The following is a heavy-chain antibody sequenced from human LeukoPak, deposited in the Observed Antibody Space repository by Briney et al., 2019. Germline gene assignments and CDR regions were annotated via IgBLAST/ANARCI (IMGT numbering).Heavy chain of an antibody. V-gene: IGHV3-30*18. D-gene: IGHD5-18*01. Sequence: PGRSLRLSCAASGFTFSSYGMHWVRQAPGKGLEWVAVISYDGSNKYYADSVKGRFTISRDNSKNTLYLQINSLRAEDTAVYYCAKNGLGGYSYGLIDYWGQGTLVTVSS. CDR1: GFTFSSYG. CDR3: AKNGLGGYSYGLIDY. CDR2: ISYDGSNK. J-gene: IGHJ4*02.